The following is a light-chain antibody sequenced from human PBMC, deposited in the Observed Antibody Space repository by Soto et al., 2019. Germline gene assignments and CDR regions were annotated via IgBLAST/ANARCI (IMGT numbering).Light chain of an antibody. V-gene: IGLV2-14*01. CDR2: EVN. CDR3: SSYTSASALAI. J-gene: IGLJ2*01. Sequence: QSVLTQPASVSGSPGQTITISCAGTKFDIGRYNYVSWYRQHPGEAPKLIIFEVNNRPSGISNRFSGSKSGNTASLTISGLQVEDEAHYFCSSYTSASALAIFGGGTQLTV. CDR1: KFDIGRYNY.